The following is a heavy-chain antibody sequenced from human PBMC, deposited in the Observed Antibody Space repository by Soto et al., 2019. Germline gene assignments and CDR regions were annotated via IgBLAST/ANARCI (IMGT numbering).Heavy chain of an antibody. D-gene: IGHD3-10*01. CDR1: GGSISTYY. Sequence: QVQLQESGPGLVKPSKTLSLTCTVSGGSISTYYWSWIRQSPGKGLEWIGYIHYSGRTNHNPSLKSRVTISVDTSKNQFSLNLSSVTAADTAVYYCARGKEAADGPGIFDYWGQGTLVTVSS. CDR3: ARGKEAADGPGIFDY. V-gene: IGHV4-59*01. J-gene: IGHJ4*02. CDR2: IHYSGRT.